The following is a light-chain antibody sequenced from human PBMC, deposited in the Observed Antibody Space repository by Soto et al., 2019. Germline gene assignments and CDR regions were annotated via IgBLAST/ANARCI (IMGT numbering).Light chain of an antibody. CDR2: SVS. CDR3: MQALQTPLT. CDR1: QSLLYSNGYNY. J-gene: IGKJ1*01. Sequence: EIAMTQSPLSLPVTPGEPASISCRSSQSLLYSNGYNYLVWYLQKPGQSPQLLIYSVSNRASGVPDRLSGSGSGTDVTLKISRVEAEDVGVYYCMQALQTPLTCGQGTKVEIK. V-gene: IGKV2-28*01.